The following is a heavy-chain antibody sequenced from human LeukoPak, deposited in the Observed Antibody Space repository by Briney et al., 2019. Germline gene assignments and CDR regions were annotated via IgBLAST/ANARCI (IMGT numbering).Heavy chain of an antibody. CDR1: GYTFTGYY. Sequence: GASVKVSCKASGYTFTGYYMHWVRQAPGQGLEWMGWINPNSGGTNYAQKFQGRVTMTGDTSISTAYMELSRLRSDDTAVYYCARVDCSSTSCYLDYWGQGTLVTVSS. J-gene: IGHJ4*02. CDR2: INPNSGGT. D-gene: IGHD2-2*01. V-gene: IGHV1-2*02. CDR3: ARVDCSSTSCYLDY.